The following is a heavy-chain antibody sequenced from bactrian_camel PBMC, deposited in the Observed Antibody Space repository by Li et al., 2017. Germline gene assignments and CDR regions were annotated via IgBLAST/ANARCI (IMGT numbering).Heavy chain of an antibody. CDR3: VRYMENYAGDY. J-gene: IGHJ4*01. CDR1: GFSFSSYY. V-gene: IGHV3S6*01. Sequence: QLVESGGGLVQPGGSLRLSCAASGFSFSSYYMSWVRQSPGKGLEWVTSVYNDGTYTVYTDSVKGRFTISRDTAKNTVYLQMNSLKPEDTAVYYCVRYMENYAGDYWGQGTQVTVS. D-gene: IGHD1*01. CDR2: VYNDGTYT.